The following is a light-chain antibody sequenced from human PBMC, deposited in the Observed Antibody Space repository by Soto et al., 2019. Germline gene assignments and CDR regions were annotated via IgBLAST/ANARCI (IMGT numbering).Light chain of an antibody. CDR3: QQYNNWPIT. Sequence: EIVMTQSPATLSVSPGETATLSCKTSQSVDSLLAWYQQKPGQAPRLLIYRASTRTTGISARFSGSGSGTEFTLTINSLQSEDFAVYYCQQYNNWPITFGQGTRLEIK. CDR1: QSVDSL. CDR2: RAS. J-gene: IGKJ5*01. V-gene: IGKV3-15*01.